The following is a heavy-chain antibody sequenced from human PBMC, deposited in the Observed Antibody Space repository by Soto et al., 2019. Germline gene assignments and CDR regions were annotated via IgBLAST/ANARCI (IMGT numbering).Heavy chain of an antibody. D-gene: IGHD3-9*01. CDR2: MNPNSGNT. CDR1: GYTFTSYD. Sequence: QVPLVQSGAEVKKPGASVKVSCKASGYTFTSYDINWVRQATGQGLEWMGWMNPNSGNTGYAPKFKGRVTMTTNASISRAYMEQSSMISEDTAVDYCARERTYFGDYWGQGTLVTVSS. J-gene: IGHJ4*02. V-gene: IGHV1-8*01. CDR3: ARERTYFGDY.